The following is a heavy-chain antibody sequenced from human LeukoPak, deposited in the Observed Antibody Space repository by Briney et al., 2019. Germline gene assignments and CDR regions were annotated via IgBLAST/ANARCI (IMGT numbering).Heavy chain of an antibody. Sequence: ASVKVSCXASGYTFTGYYMHWVRRAHGQGLEWMGRINPNSGGTNYAQKFQGRVTMTRDTSISTSYMELSRLRSDDTAVYYCATLVEYSSSSDAFDIWGQGTMVTVSS. J-gene: IGHJ3*02. V-gene: IGHV1-2*06. CDR2: INPNSGGT. CDR3: ATLVEYSSSSDAFDI. D-gene: IGHD6-6*01. CDR1: GYTFTGYY.